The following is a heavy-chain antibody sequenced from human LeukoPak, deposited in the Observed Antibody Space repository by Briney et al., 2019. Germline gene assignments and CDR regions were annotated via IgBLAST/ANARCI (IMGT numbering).Heavy chain of an antibody. J-gene: IGHJ6*02. V-gene: IGHV3-23*01. Sequence: GGSLRLSCAASGFTFSSNAMSWVRQAPGKGLEWVSVISVSGSRAYYADFVEGRFTVSRDNSKNTVLLQMNSLRVEDTAVYYCTKDHDGMHAWGQGTTVTVS. CDR2: ISVSGSRA. CDR1: GFTFSSNA. CDR3: TKDHDGMHA.